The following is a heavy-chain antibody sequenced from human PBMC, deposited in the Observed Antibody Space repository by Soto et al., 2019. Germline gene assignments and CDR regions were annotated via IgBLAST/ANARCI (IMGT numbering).Heavy chain of an antibody. CDR2: IKQDGSEK. CDR1: GFTFSSYW. CDR3: ARGHIVVVTAFIY. V-gene: IGHV3-7*03. Sequence: QPGGSLRLSCAASGFTFSSYWMSWVCQAPGKGLEWVANIKQDGSEKYYVDSVKGRFTISRDNAKNSLYLQMNSLRAEDTAVYYCARGHIVVVTAFIYWGQGTLVTVSS. D-gene: IGHD2-21*02. J-gene: IGHJ4*02.